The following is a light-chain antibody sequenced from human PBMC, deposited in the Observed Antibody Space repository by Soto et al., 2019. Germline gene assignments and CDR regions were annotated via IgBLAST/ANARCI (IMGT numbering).Light chain of an antibody. V-gene: IGLV2-14*01. Sequence: QSVLTQPASVSGSPGQSITISCTGTSGDVGGYNSVSWYQQHPGKAPKLMIYEVSHRPSGVSNRFSGSKSGNTASLTISGLQAEDEADYYCTSYTSTSTLYVFGTGTQLTVL. CDR1: SGDVGGYNS. J-gene: IGLJ1*01. CDR3: TSYTSTSTLYV. CDR2: EVS.